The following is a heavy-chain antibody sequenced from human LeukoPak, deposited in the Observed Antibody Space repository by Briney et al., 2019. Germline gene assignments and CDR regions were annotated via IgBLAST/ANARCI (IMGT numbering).Heavy chain of an antibody. CDR1: GYTFTSYG. D-gene: IGHD3-22*01. Sequence: ASVKVSCKASGYTFTSYGISWVRQAPGQGLEWMGWISAYNGNTNYAQKLQGRVTMTTDTSTSTAYMELRSLRSDDTAVYYCARDAAMYYHDSSGYKEDDDYWGQGTLVTVSS. J-gene: IGHJ4*02. V-gene: IGHV1-18*01. CDR2: ISAYNGNT. CDR3: ARDAAMYYHDSSGYKEDDDY.